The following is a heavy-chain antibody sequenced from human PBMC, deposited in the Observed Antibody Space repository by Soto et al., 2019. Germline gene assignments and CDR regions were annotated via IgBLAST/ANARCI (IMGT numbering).Heavy chain of an antibody. V-gene: IGHV4-61*01. CDR3: ARGTYDSSLFDY. CDR1: GGSVTIGTYY. Sequence: QVQLQESAPGLVKPSETLSLTCTVPGGSVTIGTYYWSWIRQPPGKRLELIGYIHYTGSINYSPSFTSRVTISIDTSKNQFSLKLTSVTAADTAVYYCARGTYDSSLFDYWGQGTLVTVSS. D-gene: IGHD3-22*01. J-gene: IGHJ4*02. CDR2: IHYTGSI.